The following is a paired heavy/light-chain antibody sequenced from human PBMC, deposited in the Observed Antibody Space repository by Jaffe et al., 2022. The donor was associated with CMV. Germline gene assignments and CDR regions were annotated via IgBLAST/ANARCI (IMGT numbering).Heavy chain of an antibody. Sequence: EVQLVESGGGLVQPGESLRLSCAASGFFFRNYWMSWVRQAPGKGLEWVANINQAGSATYYVDSVEGRFTISRDNAKNSLYLQLTSLRVEDTAVYYCAGPLNDHVPDYWGQGTLVTVSS. D-gene: IGHD3-10*02. CDR3: AGPLNDHVPDY. CDR2: INQAGSAT. CDR1: GFFFRNYW. J-gene: IGHJ4*02. V-gene: IGHV3-7*01.
Light chain of an antibody. J-gene: IGKJ1*01. Sequence: DVVMTQSPLSLPVTLGQPASISCRSSQSLVHSDGNTYLNWFQQRPGQSPRRLIYKISNRDSGAPNRFSGSGSGTEFTLKISGVEAEDVGVYYCMQGTRWPWTFGQGTKVEIK. CDR1: QSLVHSDGNTY. CDR2: KIS. V-gene: IGKV2-30*02. CDR3: MQGTRWPWT.